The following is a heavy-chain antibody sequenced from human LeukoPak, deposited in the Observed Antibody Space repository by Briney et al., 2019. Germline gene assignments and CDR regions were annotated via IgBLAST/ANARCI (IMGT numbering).Heavy chain of an antibody. J-gene: IGHJ4*02. V-gene: IGHV4-34*01. Sequence: PSETLSLTCAVYGGSFSGYYWSWIRQPPGKGLEWIGEINHSGSTNYNPSLKSRVTISVDTSKNQFSLKLSSVTAADTAVYYCARARLLHYHSMYSSGWYPYWGQGTLVTVSS. CDR3: ARARLLHYHSMYSSGWYPY. CDR2: INHSGST. CDR1: GGSFSGYY. D-gene: IGHD6-19*01.